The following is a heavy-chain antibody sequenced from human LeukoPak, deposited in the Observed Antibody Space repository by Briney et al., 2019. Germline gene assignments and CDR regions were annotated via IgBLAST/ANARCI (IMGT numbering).Heavy chain of an antibody. CDR2: ISGSGGST. J-gene: IGHJ4*02. V-gene: IGHV3-23*01. Sequence: GGSLRLSCAASGFTFSSYGMSWVRQAPGKGLEWVSAISGSGGSTYYADSVKGRFTISRDNSKNTLYLQMNSLRAEDTAVYYCAKGGPGDTVTTYPFDYWGQGTLVTVSS. CDR1: GFTFSSYG. D-gene: IGHD4-17*01. CDR3: AKGGPGDTVTTYPFDY.